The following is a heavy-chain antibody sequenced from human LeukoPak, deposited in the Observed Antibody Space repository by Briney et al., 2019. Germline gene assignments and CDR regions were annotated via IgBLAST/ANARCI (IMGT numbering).Heavy chain of an antibody. CDR1: GYTFTSYG. D-gene: IGHD6-13*01. J-gene: IGHJ4*02. Sequence: ASVKVSCKASGYTFTSYGISWVRQPPGQGLEWMGWISAYNGNTNYAQKLQGRVTMTTDTSTSTAYMELRSLRSDDTAVYYCARDPGKAGRAAAGRGLDYWGQGTLVTVSS. CDR3: ARDPGKAGRAAAGRGLDY. CDR2: ISAYNGNT. V-gene: IGHV1-18*01.